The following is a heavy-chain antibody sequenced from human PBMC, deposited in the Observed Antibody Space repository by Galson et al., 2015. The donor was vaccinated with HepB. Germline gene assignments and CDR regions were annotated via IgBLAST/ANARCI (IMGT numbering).Heavy chain of an antibody. D-gene: IGHD6-6*01. V-gene: IGHV1-2*04. J-gene: IGHJ5*02. CDR3: ARGPMYSSSSVFWFDP. CDR2: INPNSGGT. CDR1: GYTFAGYY. Sequence: SVKVSCKASGYTFAGYYMHWVRQAPGQGLEWMGWINPNSGGTNYAQKFQGWVTMTRDTSISTAYMELSRLRSDDTAVYYCARGPMYSSSSVFWFDPWGQGTLVTVSS.